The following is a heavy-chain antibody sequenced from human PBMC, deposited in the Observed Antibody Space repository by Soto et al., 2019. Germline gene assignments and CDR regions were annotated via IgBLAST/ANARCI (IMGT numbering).Heavy chain of an antibody. D-gene: IGHD3-16*01. J-gene: IGHJ6*02. V-gene: IGHV3-33*01. CDR3: AREEFAGYYYYGMDV. Sequence: QVQLVESGGGVVQPGRSLRLSCAASGFTFSSYGMHWVRQAPGKGLERVAVIWYDGSNKYYADSVKGRFTISRDNSKNTLYLQMNSLRAEDTAVYYCAREEFAGYYYYGMDVWGQGTTVTVSS. CDR2: IWYDGSNK. CDR1: GFTFSSYG.